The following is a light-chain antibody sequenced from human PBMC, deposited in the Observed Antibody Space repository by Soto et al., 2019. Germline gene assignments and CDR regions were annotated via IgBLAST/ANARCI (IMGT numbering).Light chain of an antibody. Sequence: ESVLTQSPGTLSLSPGERATLSCRASQSVSNNYLAWYQQKPGQAPRLLIYAASSRATGIPDRFSGSGSGTDFTLTITRLEPEDFALYYCHQYASSFGTFGQGTKVDIK. V-gene: IGKV3-20*01. CDR1: QSVSNNY. CDR2: AAS. CDR3: HQYASSFGT. J-gene: IGKJ1*01.